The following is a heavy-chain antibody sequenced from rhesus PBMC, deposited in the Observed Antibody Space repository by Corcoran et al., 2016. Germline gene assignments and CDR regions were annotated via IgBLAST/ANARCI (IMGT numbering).Heavy chain of an antibody. CDR2: IDPSNSDA. CDR3: ARGRTLGFDY. D-gene: IGHD2-39*01. V-gene: IGHV5-20*02. J-gene: IGHJ4*01. Sequence: EVQLVQSGAEGKRPGESLKISWNPSGYSFNTLGISWVRQMSGKGLEWMGAIDPSNSDARYSPSFQGQVTISADKSITTAYLQWSSLKASDTATYYCARGRTLGFDYWGQGVLVTVSS. CDR1: GYSFNTLG.